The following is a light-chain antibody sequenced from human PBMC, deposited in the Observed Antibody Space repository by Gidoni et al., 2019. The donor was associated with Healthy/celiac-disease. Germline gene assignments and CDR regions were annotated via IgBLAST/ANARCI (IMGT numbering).Light chain of an antibody. Sequence: DIQMTQSPSSLSASVGDRVTITCRASQSISSYLNWYQQKPGKAPKLLIYAASSLQSGVPSRFSGSGSGTDFTLTISSLQPADFATYDCQQSYSTPPFTFGPGTKVDIK. J-gene: IGKJ3*01. V-gene: IGKV1-39*01. CDR2: AAS. CDR3: QQSYSTPPFT. CDR1: QSISSY.